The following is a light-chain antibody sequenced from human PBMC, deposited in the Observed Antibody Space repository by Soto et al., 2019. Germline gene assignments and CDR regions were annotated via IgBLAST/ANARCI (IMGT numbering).Light chain of an antibody. Sequence: DIQMTQTPATQSASVGDSVTITCRSSQSISSWLACYQQKSGEAPKLLIYEVCTLARGVPATFSGSGSVTEISLTIRSLQPDYFATVYCQIYDTYARTFGQGTKVEVK. CDR2: EVC. CDR1: QSISSW. J-gene: IGKJ1*01. V-gene: IGKV1-5*03. CDR3: QIYDTYART.